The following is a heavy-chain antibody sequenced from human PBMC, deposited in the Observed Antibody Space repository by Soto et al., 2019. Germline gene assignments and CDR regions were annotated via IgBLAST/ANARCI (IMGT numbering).Heavy chain of an antibody. D-gene: IGHD6-13*01. CDR1: GYIVINYY. Sequence: QVHLVQSGAEVKKPGASVKVSCKASGYIVINYYIHWVRQAPGQGLDWIGIINPNGGSTNYAQKFRGRFTMARDTSTSTVDMDLSSMRSDDTDVYYCARDLAAADYWGQGTLVTVSS. CDR3: ARDLAAADY. CDR2: INPNGGST. V-gene: IGHV1-46*01. J-gene: IGHJ4*02.